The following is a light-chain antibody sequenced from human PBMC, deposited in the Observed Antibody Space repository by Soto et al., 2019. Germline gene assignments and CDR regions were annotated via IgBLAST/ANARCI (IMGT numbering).Light chain of an antibody. CDR2: AAS. CDR1: QTMSDF. J-gene: IGKJ1*01. CDR3: QQSFSTPRT. Sequence: DSQMTQSPSSLSASIGDRVIITCRASQTMSDFLNWYQLKPGKAPKLLIYAASNLQSGVPSRFSGSGSGTDFTLTISRLQPEDFATYTCQQSFSTPRTFGQGTKVDIK. V-gene: IGKV1-39*01.